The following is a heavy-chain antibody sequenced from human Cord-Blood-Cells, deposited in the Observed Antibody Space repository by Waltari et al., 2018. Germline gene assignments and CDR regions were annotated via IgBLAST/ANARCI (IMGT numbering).Heavy chain of an antibody. Sequence: QVTLRASGPALVKPTQTLPLTCTFSGFSLSTSGLSVRWIRQPPGKALEWLALIDWDDDKYYSTSLKTRLTISKDTSKNQVVLTMTNMDPVDTATYYCARMVRGPFDYWGQGTLVTVSS. CDR1: GFSLSTSGLS. CDR2: IDWDDDK. J-gene: IGHJ4*02. D-gene: IGHD3-10*01. CDR3: ARMVRGPFDY. V-gene: IGHV2-70*01.